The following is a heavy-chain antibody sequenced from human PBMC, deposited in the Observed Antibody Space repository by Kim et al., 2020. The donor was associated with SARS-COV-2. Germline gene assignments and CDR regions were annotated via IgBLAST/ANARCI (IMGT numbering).Heavy chain of an antibody. J-gene: IGHJ4*02. V-gene: IGHV1-3*01. D-gene: IGHD1-26*01. CDR3: ARTYSGSYYGLFDY. Sequence: QKFQGRVTITRDTSASTAYMELSSLRSEDTAVYYCARTYSGSYYGLFDYWGQGTLVTVSS.